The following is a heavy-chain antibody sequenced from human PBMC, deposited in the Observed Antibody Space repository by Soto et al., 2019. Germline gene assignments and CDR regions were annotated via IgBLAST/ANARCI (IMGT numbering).Heavy chain of an antibody. J-gene: IGHJ4*02. CDR2: ITPYNGNA. CDR3: ARARMYSGAYHDY. D-gene: IGHD1-26*01. Sequence: SGEVSLKASCYAFRNFGINWVRQAPGQGLEWMGWITPYNGNANYAQKHQDRLTITTDTSTNTAYLELRSLRSDDTAVYFCARARMYSGAYHDYWCQGTLVTVS. CDR1: CYAFRNFG. V-gene: IGHV1-18*04.